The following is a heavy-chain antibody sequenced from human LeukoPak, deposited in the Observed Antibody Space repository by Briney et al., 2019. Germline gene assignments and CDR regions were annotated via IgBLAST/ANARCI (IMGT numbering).Heavy chain of an antibody. CDR3: ATIGGVILRGEDY. D-gene: IGHD3-16*01. J-gene: IGHJ4*02. V-gene: IGHV1-69*06. CDR1: GCTFSSYA. CDR2: IIPIFGTA. Sequence: SVKVSCKASGCTFSSYAISWVRQAPGQGLEWMGGIIPIFGTANYAQKFQGRVTMTEDTSTDTAYMELSSLRSEDTAVYYCATIGGVILRGEDYWGQGTLVTVSS.